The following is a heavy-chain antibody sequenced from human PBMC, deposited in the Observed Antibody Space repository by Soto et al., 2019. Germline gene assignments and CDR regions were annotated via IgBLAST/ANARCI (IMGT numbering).Heavy chain of an antibody. J-gene: IGHJ4*02. CDR3: ARAHDYYGSGGDDY. V-gene: IGHV4-31*03. CDR2: IYYSGSS. CDR1: GGSISSGGYY. D-gene: IGHD3-10*01. Sequence: QVQLQESGPGLVKPSQTLSLTCTVSGGSISSGGYYWSWIRQHPGKGLEWIGYIYYSGSSFYNPSLKSRVTISVDTSKNQCYPKMSSVTAADTAVYYCARAHDYYGSGGDDYWGQGTLVTVSS.